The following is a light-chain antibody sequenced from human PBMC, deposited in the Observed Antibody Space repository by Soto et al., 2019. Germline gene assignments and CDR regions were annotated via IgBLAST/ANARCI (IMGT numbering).Light chain of an antibody. V-gene: IGLV2-14*01. J-gene: IGLJ1*01. CDR3: SSYTSNNTPYV. CDR1: SSDVGGYNY. Sequence: QSALTQPASVSGSPGQSITISCTGTSSDVGGYNYVSWYQQHPGKAPKLMIYDVSNRPSGVSNLFSGSKSGNTASLTISGLQAEDEADYYCSSYTSNNTPYVFGTGTKLTVL. CDR2: DVS.